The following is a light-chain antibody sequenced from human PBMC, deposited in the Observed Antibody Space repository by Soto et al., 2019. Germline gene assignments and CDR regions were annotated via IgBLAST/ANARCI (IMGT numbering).Light chain of an antibody. CDR2: KAS. V-gene: IGKV1-5*03. CDR3: QQGLTWT. J-gene: IGKJ5*01. Sequence: DIKMTQSPSTLSASVGDRVTITCRASQSISSWLAWYQQKPGKAPNLLIYKASSLESGVPSRFSGSGSGTEFTLTISSLQPDDFATYYCQQGLTWTFGQGTRLENK. CDR1: QSISSW.